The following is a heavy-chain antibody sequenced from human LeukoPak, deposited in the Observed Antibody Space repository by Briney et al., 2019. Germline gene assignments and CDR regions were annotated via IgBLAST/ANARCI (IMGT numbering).Heavy chain of an antibody. CDR3: ARGAQHDYVWGSYRSFDY. Sequence: SETVSYKASGGTFSSYAIIWVRQAPGQGLEWMGGIIPIFGTANYAQKSQGRVTITADESTSTAYMELSSLRSEDTAVYYCARGAQHDYVWGSYRSFDYWGQGTLVTVSS. V-gene: IGHV1-69*13. D-gene: IGHD3-16*02. J-gene: IGHJ4*02. CDR2: IIPIFGTA. CDR1: GGTFSSYA.